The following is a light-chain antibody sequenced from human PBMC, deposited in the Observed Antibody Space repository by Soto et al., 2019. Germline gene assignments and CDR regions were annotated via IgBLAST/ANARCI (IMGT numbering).Light chain of an antibody. J-gene: IGKJ1*01. CDR3: QQYRNWPRT. CDR2: GAS. V-gene: IGKV3-15*01. CDR1: QSVDIN. Sequence: MVLTQSPGTLSVSPWYRVTIYFRASQSVDINLAWYQQRAGQAPRLLVYGASAKATDMPGRFSGRGSGTEFTLTINNLQSEDFAVYYCQQYRNWPRTFGQGTKVDI.